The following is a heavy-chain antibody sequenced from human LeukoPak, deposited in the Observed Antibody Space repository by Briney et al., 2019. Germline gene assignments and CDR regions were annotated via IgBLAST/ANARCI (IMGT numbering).Heavy chain of an antibody. CDR1: GYSFTNYY. CDR2: INPSGGST. J-gene: IGHJ4*02. CDR3: ARDPNPLWFGESIFDY. D-gene: IGHD3-10*01. Sequence: ASVKVSCKASGYSFTNYYIHWVRQAPGQGLECMGIINPSGGSTSYAQKFQGRVTMTRDTSISTAYMELSRLRSDDTAVYYCARDPNPLWFGESIFDYWGQGTLVTVSS. V-gene: IGHV1-46*01.